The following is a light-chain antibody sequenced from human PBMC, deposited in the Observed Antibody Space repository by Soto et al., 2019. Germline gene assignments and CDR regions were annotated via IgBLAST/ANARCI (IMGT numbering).Light chain of an antibody. Sequence: DIQMTQSPSTLSASVGDRVTITCRASQSISNWLAWYQQKPGKAPKLLIYKTSNLDSGVPSRFSGSGSGTEFSFNITSLQPEDVATYYCQQYDDLPITFGQGTRLEIK. CDR2: KTS. CDR1: QSISNW. CDR3: QQYDDLPIT. V-gene: IGKV1-5*03. J-gene: IGKJ5*01.